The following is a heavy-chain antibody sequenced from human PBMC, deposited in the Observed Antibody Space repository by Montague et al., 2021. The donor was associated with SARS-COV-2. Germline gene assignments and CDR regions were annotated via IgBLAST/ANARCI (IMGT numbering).Heavy chain of an antibody. Sequence: SETLSLTCAVYGGSFSDYYWSWICHRPATGQERIGEINHRETSNYNPSLKSRVSISSDTSKNQFSLYLSSVTAADTAVYYCARGRQHFNMIVVVMTCGGYYFAYWDRGTLFAVSS. V-gene: IGHV4-34*01. D-gene: IGHD3-22*01. J-gene: IGHJ4*02. CDR1: GGSFSDYY. CDR3: ARGRQHFNMIVVVMTCGGYYFAY. CDR2: INHRETS.